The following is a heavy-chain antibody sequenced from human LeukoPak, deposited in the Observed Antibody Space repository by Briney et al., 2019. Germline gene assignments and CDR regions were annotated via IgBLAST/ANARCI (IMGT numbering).Heavy chain of an antibody. CDR1: GGSISSSSYY. Sequence: PSETLSLTCTVSGGSISSSSYYWGWIRQPPGKGLEWIGSIYYSGSTYYNPSLKSRVTISVDTSKNQFSLKLSSVTAAGTAVYYCARQRAGYDFFRYGDGGFDPWGQGTLVTVSS. D-gene: IGHD3-3*01. CDR3: ARQRAGYDFFRYGDGGFDP. CDR2: IYYSGST. J-gene: IGHJ5*02. V-gene: IGHV4-39*01.